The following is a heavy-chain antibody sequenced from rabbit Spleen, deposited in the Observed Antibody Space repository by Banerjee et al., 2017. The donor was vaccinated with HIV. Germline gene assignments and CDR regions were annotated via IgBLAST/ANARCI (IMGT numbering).Heavy chain of an antibody. J-gene: IGHJ4*01. V-gene: IGHV1S40*01. CDR2: IDTGSSGST. CDR3: ARGSATMTMVIIGYYLSL. D-gene: IGHD2-1*01. Sequence: QSLEESGGGLVKPGASLTLTCKASGFSFSGNSYMCWVRQAPGKGLEWIACIDTGSSGSTYYASWAKGRFTISKTSSTTVTLQMTTLTAADTATYFCARGSATMTMVIIGYYLSLWGPGTLVTVS. CDR1: GFSFSGNSY.